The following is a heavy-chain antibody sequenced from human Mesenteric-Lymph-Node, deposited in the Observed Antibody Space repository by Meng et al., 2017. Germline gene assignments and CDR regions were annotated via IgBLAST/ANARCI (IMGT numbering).Heavy chain of an antibody. Sequence: ASVKVSCKASGYTFTSYGITWVRQAPGEGLEWMGWISAYNGNTKYAQKFQGRVTMTRNTSISTAYMELSSLRSEDTAVYYCARVGVVTAPYWGQGTLVTVSS. D-gene: IGHD2-21*02. CDR3: ARVGVVTAPY. CDR2: ISAYNGNT. J-gene: IGHJ4*02. V-gene: IGHV1-18*01. CDR1: GYTFTSYG.